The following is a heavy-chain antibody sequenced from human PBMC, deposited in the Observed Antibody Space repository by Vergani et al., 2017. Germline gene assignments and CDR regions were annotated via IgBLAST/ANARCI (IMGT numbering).Heavy chain of an antibody. CDR1: GGSVSSGSYY. V-gene: IGHV4-61*01. D-gene: IGHD3-10*01. CDR2: IYYSGST. Sequence: QVQLQQWGAGLLKPSETLSLTCAVYGGSVSSGSYYWSWIRQPPGKGLEWIGYIYYSGSTNYNPSLKSRVTISVDTSKNQFSLKLSSVTAADTAVYYCARDSTAMVRGVHNWGQGTLVTVSS. J-gene: IGHJ4*02. CDR3: ARDSTAMVRGVHN.